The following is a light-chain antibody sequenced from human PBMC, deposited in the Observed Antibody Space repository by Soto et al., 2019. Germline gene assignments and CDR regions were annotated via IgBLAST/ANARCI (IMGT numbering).Light chain of an antibody. J-gene: IGLJ1*01. CDR2: SNN. CDR3: AAWDDSLNGPGA. CDR1: SSNIGINT. Sequence: QSVLTQPPSASGTPGQRVTISCSGSSSNIGINTVNWYQQLPGTAPKLLIYSNNQRPSGVPDRFSGSKSGTSASLAISGFQSEDEADYYCAAWDDSLNGPGAFGTGTKVTVL. V-gene: IGLV1-44*01.